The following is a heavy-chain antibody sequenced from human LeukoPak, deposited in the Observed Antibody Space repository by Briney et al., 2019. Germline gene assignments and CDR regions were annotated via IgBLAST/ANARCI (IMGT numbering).Heavy chain of an antibody. CDR1: GFTFSSYA. CDR3: ACLAAAGTRRTPP. Sequence: PGGSLRLSCAASGFTFSSYAMYWVRQAPGKGLEWVSSISSSSSYIYYADSVKGRFTISRDNAKNSLYLQMNSLRAEDTAVYYCACLAAAGTRRTPPRGQGTLVTVSS. D-gene: IGHD6-13*01. J-gene: IGHJ5*02. CDR2: ISSSSSYI. V-gene: IGHV3-21*01.